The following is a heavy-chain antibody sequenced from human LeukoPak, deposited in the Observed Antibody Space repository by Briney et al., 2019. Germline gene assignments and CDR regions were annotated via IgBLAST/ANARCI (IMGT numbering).Heavy chain of an antibody. V-gene: IGHV3-53*01. CDR1: GFTVSSNY. Sequence: GGSLRLSCAASGFTVSSNYMSWVRQAPGKGLEWVAVIYSGGSTYYADSVKGRFTISGDNSKNTLYLQMNSVGAADTAVYYCAREGSYYDSSGYHDYWGQGTLVTVSS. J-gene: IGHJ4*02. CDR3: AREGSYYDSSGYHDY. D-gene: IGHD3-22*01. CDR2: IYSGGST.